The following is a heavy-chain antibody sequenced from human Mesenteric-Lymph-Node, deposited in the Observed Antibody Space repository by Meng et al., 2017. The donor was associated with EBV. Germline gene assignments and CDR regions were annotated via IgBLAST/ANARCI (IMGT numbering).Heavy chain of an antibody. CDR2: FYYSYNT. CDR1: EGSSSSGGNY. D-gene: IGHD1-1*01. CDR3: ARMEFTYGWYYDV. J-gene: IGHJ2*01. V-gene: IGHV4-30-4*08. Sequence: AHPHESGPGVVEPSEPRAPVWAVCEGSSSSGGNYWNRCRRSPGKGLEWFGDFYYSYNTSTNLSLKIRVTVTVDVYKYPSSLKLTSVTAAYTAVYVCARMEFTYGWYYDVWGRGTLVTVSS.